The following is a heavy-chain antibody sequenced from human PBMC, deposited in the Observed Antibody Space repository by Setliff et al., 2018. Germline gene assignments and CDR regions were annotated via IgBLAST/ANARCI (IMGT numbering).Heavy chain of an antibody. J-gene: IGHJ4*02. Sequence: SVKVSCKASRGTFSSYGITWVRQAPGQGLEWMGGIIPIFGTTDYAQKLQGRVPITTDESTSTAYLEMSSLRSEDTAVYYCAGVPQEALYYYDRGNYFDYWGQGTLVTVSS. D-gene: IGHD3-22*01. CDR1: RGTFSSYG. V-gene: IGHV1-69*05. CDR2: IIPIFGTT. CDR3: AGVPQEALYYYDRGNYFDY.